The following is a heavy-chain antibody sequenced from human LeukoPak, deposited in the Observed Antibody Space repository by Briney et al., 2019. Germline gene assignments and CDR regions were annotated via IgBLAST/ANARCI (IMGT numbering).Heavy chain of an antibody. V-gene: IGHV3-33*01. CDR3: ARGHVLRFLEWSSKNYYYYYMDV. J-gene: IGHJ6*03. Sequence: GGSLRLSCAASGFTFSSYGMHWVRQAPGKGLEWVAVIWYDGSNKYYADSVKGRFTISRDNSKNTLYLQMNSLRAEDTAVYYCARGHVLRFLEWSSKNYYYYYMDVWGKGTTVTVSS. D-gene: IGHD3-3*01. CDR2: IWYDGSNK. CDR1: GFTFSSYG.